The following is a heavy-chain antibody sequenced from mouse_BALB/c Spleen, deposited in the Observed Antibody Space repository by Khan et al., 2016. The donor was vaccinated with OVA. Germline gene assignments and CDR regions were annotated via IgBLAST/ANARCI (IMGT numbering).Heavy chain of an antibody. CDR1: GYTFPDYI. D-gene: IGHD2-3*01. V-gene: IGHV1-62-2*01. CDR3: TRQSYDGYYNYAMAY. Sequence: QVQLQQPGAELVKPGASVKLSCKASGYTFPDYIIHWVKQRSGQGLEWIGWFYPGTGTIEFNENFKDKATLTADKSTSTVYMELSRLTSDDSSVYFCTRQSYDGYYNYAMAYWGQGTSVTVSS. CDR2: FYPGTGTI. J-gene: IGHJ4*01.